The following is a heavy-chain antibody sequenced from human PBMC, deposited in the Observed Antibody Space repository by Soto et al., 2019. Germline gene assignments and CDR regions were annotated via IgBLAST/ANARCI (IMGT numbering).Heavy chain of an antibody. CDR3: AKGGAIVAAGTRVYLYNAMDV. V-gene: IGHV1-2*02. D-gene: IGHD1-26*01. CDR1: GYTFTGYY. CDR2: INPNSGDT. J-gene: IGHJ6*02. Sequence: QVQLVQSGTEVKRPGDSVKVSCKASGYTFTGYYVHWVRQAPGQGLEWMGWINPNSGDTYLAQRFQGRVTMNRDTSKGTANMELKGQTSDDTAEYYCAKGGAIVAAGTRVYLYNAMDVWGQGTTVTVSS.